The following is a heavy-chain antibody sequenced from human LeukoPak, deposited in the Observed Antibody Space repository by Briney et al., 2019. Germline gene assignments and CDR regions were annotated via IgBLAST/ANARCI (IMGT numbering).Heavy chain of an antibody. Sequence: SGPALVKPTQTLTLTCTFSGFSLSTGGMRVSWTRQPPGKALEWLARIDWDDDEFYSTSLKTRLTISKDTSKNQVVLTMTNMDPVDTATYYCARDSSWSFDYWGQGTLVTVSS. CDR1: GFSLSTGGMR. V-gene: IGHV2-70*04. D-gene: IGHD6-13*01. CDR3: ARDSSWSFDY. CDR2: IDWDDDE. J-gene: IGHJ4*02.